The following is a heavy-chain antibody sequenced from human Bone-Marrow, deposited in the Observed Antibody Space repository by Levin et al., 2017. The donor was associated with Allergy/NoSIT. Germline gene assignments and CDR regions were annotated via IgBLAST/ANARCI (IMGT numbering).Heavy chain of an antibody. CDR3: AKDRTYGILWNYGMDV. J-gene: IGHJ6*02. Sequence: LSLTCAASGFNFSTYNMNWVRQTPGKGLEWVSSITRRSDYMYYAGSVKGRFIISRDNAKNSFFLQMNSLRVDDTAVYYCAKDRTYGILWNYGMDVWGQGTTVTVSS. V-gene: IGHV3-21*01. CDR2: ITRRSDYM. D-gene: IGHD4-17*01. CDR1: GFNFSTYN.